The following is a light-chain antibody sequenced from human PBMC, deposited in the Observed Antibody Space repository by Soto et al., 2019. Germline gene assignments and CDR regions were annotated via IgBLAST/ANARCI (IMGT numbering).Light chain of an antibody. V-gene: IGKV3-11*01. CDR2: DAS. Sequence: EVVLTQSPATLSLSPGERATLSCRASQSVSSYLAWYQQKPGQAPRLLIYDASNRATGIPARFSGSGSGTDFTLTISSLEPEDFAVYYCQQRSNWLLTFGQGTRL. J-gene: IGKJ5*01. CDR3: QQRSNWLLT. CDR1: QSVSSY.